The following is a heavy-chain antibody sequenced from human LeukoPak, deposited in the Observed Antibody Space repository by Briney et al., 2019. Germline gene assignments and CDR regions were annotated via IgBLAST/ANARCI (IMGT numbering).Heavy chain of an antibody. CDR2: INPSGGGT. CDR1: GYTFSGYY. CDR3: ARRYCSGGSCYPDY. V-gene: IGHV1-2*02. D-gene: IGHD2-15*01. J-gene: IGHJ4*02. Sequence: GASVKVSCKASGYTFSGYYIHWVRQAPGQGLEWMGWINPSGGGTKYAQKFQGRVTMTRDTSISTAYMELSTLTSDDTAVYFWARRYCSGGSCYPDYWGQGTLVTVSS.